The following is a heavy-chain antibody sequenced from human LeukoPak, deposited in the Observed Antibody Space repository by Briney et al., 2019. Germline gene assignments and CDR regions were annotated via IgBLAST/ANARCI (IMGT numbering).Heavy chain of an antibody. V-gene: IGHV3-21*01. CDR2: ISGNSDDI. CDR3: TSGY. Sequence: GGSLRLSCAASGFTFGSYTLNWVRQPPGGGLEWVSSISGNSDDIHYADSVKGRFTISRDNAKNSFYLQMSSLRAEDTAVYYCTSGYWGQGTLVIVSS. CDR1: GFTFGSYT. J-gene: IGHJ4*02.